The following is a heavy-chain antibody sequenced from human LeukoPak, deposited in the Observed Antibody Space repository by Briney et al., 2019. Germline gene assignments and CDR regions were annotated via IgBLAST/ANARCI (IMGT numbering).Heavy chain of an antibody. CDR2: IYYSGST. CDR3: ARVRQRVGDN. V-gene: IGHV4-39*01. Sequence: SETLSLTCTVSGGSISSSSYYWGWIRQPPGKGLEWIGSIYYSGSTYYNPSLKSRVTISVDTSKNQFSLKLSSVTAADTAVYYCARVRQRVGDNWGQGTLVTVSS. CDR1: GGSISSSSYY. D-gene: IGHD3-9*01. J-gene: IGHJ4*02.